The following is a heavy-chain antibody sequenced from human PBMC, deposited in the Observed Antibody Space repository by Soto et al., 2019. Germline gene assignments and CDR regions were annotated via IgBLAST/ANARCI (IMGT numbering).Heavy chain of an antibody. Sequence: ASVKVSCKASGYTFTSYGISWVRQAPGQGLEWMGWISAYNGNTNYAQKLQGRVTMTTDTSTSTAYMELRGLRSDDPAVYYCARALQSTTGVDYWGQGTLVTVSS. V-gene: IGHV1-18*01. CDR1: GYTFTSYG. CDR2: ISAYNGNT. CDR3: ARALQSTTGVDY. D-gene: IGHD4-4*01. J-gene: IGHJ4*02.